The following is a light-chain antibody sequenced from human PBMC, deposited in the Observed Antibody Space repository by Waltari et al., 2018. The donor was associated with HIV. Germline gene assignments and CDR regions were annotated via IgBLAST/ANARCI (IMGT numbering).Light chain of an antibody. CDR2: AAS. CDR3: QQSYSTPPELT. Sequence: DIQMTQSPSSLSASVGDRVTITCRASQSISTYLNLYQQKPGKAPKLLIYAASSLQSCVPSRFSGSGSGTVFTLTINSLQPEDFATYYCQQSYSTPPELTFGGGTKVEIK. J-gene: IGKJ4*01. V-gene: IGKV1-39*01. CDR1: QSISTY.